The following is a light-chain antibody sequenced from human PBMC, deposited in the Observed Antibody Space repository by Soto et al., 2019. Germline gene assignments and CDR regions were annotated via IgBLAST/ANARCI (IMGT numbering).Light chain of an antibody. CDR2: GAS. CDR3: QQYGSSPSWT. CDR1: QSVSSSY. Sequence: EIVLTQSPGTLSLSQGERATLSCRASQSVSSSYLAWYQQKPGQAPRLLIYGASSRATVIPDRFSGSGSGTDFTLTISRLEPEDFAVYYCQQYGSSPSWTFGQGTKVDIK. V-gene: IGKV3-20*01. J-gene: IGKJ1*01.